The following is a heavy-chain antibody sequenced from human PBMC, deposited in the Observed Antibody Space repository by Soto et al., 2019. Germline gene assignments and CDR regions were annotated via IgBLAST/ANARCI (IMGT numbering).Heavy chain of an antibody. CDR1: GGSISSGGYY. V-gene: IGHV4-31*02. CDR3: ARDSAWYYFDS. CDR2: VYYSGGT. J-gene: IGHJ4*02. D-gene: IGHD6-19*01. Sequence: VSGGSISSGGYYWSWIRQLPGKGLEWIGYVYYSGGTHYNPSLQSRVTVSVDTSRNQFSLKLTSVTAADTAVYYCARDSAWYYFDSWGRGTLVTVSS.